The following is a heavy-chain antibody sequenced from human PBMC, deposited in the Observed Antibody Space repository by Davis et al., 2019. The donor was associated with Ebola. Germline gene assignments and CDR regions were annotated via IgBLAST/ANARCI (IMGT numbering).Heavy chain of an antibody. Sequence: GESLKISCAVSGFTFSNYNMNWVRQAPGKGLEWVAYISGGYTYYAESVKGRFTISRDSAKDSLYLHMDSLRDDDTAVYYCARVYNWGFDFWGQGTLVTVSS. CDR3: ARVYNWGFDF. D-gene: IGHD1-20*01. V-gene: IGHV3-48*02. J-gene: IGHJ4*02. CDR1: GFTFSNYN. CDR2: ISGGYT.